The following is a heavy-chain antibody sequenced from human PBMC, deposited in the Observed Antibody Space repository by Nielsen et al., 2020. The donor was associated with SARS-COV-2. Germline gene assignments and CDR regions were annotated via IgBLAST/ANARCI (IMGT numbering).Heavy chain of an antibody. V-gene: IGHV3-23*01. J-gene: IGHJ6*02. D-gene: IGHD5-24*01. CDR1: GFTFSSYA. Sequence: GSLKISCAASGFTFSSYAMSWVRQAPGKGLEWVSAISGSGGSTYYADSVKGRFTISRDNSKNTLYLQMNSLRAEDTAVYYCARVTDGYNSLYYYYGMDVWGQGTTVTVSS. CDR2: ISGSGGST. CDR3: ARVTDGYNSLYYYYGMDV.